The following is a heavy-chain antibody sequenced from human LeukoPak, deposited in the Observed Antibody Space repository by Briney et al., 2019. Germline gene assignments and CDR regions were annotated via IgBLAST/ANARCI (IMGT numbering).Heavy chain of an antibody. CDR3: AREVGTPQAFDI. D-gene: IGHD1-26*01. CDR2: INSRSSTI. CDR1: RFTFSNYG. J-gene: IGHJ3*02. Sequence: GGSLRLSCAASRFTFSNYGVNWVRQAPGKGLEWVSYINSRSSTIYYADSVRGRFTISRDNAKSSLYLRMNSLKAEDTAIYYCAREVGTPQAFDIWGQGTMVTVSS. V-gene: IGHV3-48*01.